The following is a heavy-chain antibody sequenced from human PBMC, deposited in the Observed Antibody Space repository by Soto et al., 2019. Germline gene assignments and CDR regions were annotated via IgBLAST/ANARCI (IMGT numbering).Heavy chain of an antibody. D-gene: IGHD5-12*01. Sequence: SVKVSCKASGGTFSSYAISWVRQAPGQGLEWMGGIIPIFGTANYAQKFQGRVTITADESTSTAYMELSSLRSEDTAVYYCARAVIVAKIMFKLGPPSYFDYWGQGTLVTVSS. J-gene: IGHJ4*02. V-gene: IGHV1-69*13. CDR3: ARAVIVAKIMFKLGPPSYFDY. CDR2: IIPIFGTA. CDR1: GGTFSSYA.